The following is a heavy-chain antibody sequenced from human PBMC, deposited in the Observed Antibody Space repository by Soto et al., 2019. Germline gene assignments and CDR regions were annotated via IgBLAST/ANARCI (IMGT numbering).Heavy chain of an antibody. CDR1: GVSISSSSYY. D-gene: IGHD6-19*01. V-gene: IGHV4-39*02. J-gene: IGHJ4*02. CDR2: IYYTGST. Sequence: QVQLQESGPGLVKPSETLSLTCTVSGVSISSSSYYWGWVRQPPGKGLEWIGNIYYTGSTYYNASLTTRVTRSVDTSDNHLSLKLISVTAADTAVYYCATLALAGTFDYWGRGTLVTVSS. CDR3: ATLALAGTFDY.